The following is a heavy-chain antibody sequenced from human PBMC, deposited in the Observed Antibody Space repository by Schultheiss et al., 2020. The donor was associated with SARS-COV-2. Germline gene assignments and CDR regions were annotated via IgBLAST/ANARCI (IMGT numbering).Heavy chain of an antibody. V-gene: IGHV4-4*07. Sequence: SETLSLTCTVSGGSISSYYWSWIRQPAGKGLEWIGRIYTSGSTNYNPSLKSRVTMSVDTSKNQFSLKLSSVTAADTAVYYCARDRSSDPTYYDFWSGYYSAANLFDPWGQGTLVTVSS. CDR2: IYTSGST. CDR3: ARDRSSDPTYYDFWSGYYSAANLFDP. J-gene: IGHJ5*02. CDR1: GGSISSYY. D-gene: IGHD3-3*01.